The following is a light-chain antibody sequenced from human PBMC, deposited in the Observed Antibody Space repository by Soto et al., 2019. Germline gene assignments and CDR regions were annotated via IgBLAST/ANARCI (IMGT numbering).Light chain of an antibody. CDR2: GAS. V-gene: IGKV3-20*01. J-gene: IGKJ5*01. Sequence: EIVLTQSPGTLSLSPGERATLSCRASQSVSSNDLAWYQQKPGQAPRLLIYGASNRATGIPDRFSGSGSGTDFTLTISRLEPEDFAVYYCQQYGSSPPTFGQGTRLEIK. CDR1: QSVSSND. CDR3: QQYGSSPPT.